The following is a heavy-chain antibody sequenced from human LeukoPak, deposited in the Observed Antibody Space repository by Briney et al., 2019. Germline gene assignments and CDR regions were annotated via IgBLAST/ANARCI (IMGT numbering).Heavy chain of an antibody. CDR1: GFTFSNYA. V-gene: IGHV3-23*01. J-gene: IGHJ4*02. Sequence: GGSLRLSCAASGFTFSNYAMSWVRQAPGKGPEWVSAISSSGDNTYYADSVKGRFTISRDNSKNTLYLQMNSLRAEDTAVYFCAKVDARSSSWYYEDYWGQGTLVTVSS. D-gene: IGHD6-13*01. CDR2: ISSSGDNT. CDR3: AKVDARSSSWYYEDY.